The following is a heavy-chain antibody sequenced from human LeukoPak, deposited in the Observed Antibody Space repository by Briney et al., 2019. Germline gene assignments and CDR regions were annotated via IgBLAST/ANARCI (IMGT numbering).Heavy chain of an antibody. D-gene: IGHD3-10*01. Sequence: GGSLRLSCAASGFTFSTFAMIWVRQPPGKGLEWVSSISGSGGTTYYADSVKGRFTISRDSSKNMLYLHMNRLRAEDTAVYYCAKSPYFYNSGRSVDVWGKGTTVTVSS. V-gene: IGHV3-23*01. J-gene: IGHJ6*04. CDR1: GFTFSTFA. CDR3: AKSPYFYNSGRSVDV. CDR2: ISGSGGTT.